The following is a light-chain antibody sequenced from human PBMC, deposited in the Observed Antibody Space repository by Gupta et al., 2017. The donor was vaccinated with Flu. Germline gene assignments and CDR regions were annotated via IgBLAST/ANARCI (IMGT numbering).Light chain of an antibody. CDR3: KQALHTPLT. J-gene: IGKJ1*01. CDR2: VAS. CDR1: KCLLHRNVYSY. Sequence: VTPRAPAAISCISSKCLLHRNVYSYLDWYLQKPGQAPQLLIYVASSRPTGVPERFSGSGSGTDFTLKISRVEAEDVGVYYCKQALHTPLTFGQGTKVEIK. V-gene: IGKV2-28*01.